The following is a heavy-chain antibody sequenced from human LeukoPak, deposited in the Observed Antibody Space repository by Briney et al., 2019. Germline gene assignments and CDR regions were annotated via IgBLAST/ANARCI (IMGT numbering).Heavy chain of an antibody. CDR1: GFTVSSNY. Sequence: GGSLTLSCAASGFTVSSNYMSWVRQAPGKGLEWVSVIYSGGGTYYTDSVKGRFTISRDSSKNTLYLQMNSLRAEDTAVYYCARVARYNWFDPWGQGTLVTVSS. CDR2: IYSGGGT. CDR3: ARVARYNWFDP. V-gene: IGHV3-53*01. J-gene: IGHJ5*02.